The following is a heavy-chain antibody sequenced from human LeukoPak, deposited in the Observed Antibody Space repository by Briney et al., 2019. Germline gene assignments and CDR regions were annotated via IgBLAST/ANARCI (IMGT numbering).Heavy chain of an antibody. V-gene: IGHV4-4*07. CDR1: GGSIRSYY. J-gene: IGHJ6*03. Sequence: SETLSLTCTVSGGSIRSYYWSWIRQPAGKGLEWIGRIYTSGSTDYNPSLKSRVTMSVDTSKNQFSLKLSSVTAADTAVYYCARGGYSYGFHYYYTDVWGKGTTVTVSS. CDR3: ARGGYSYGFHYYYTDV. CDR2: IYTSGST. D-gene: IGHD5-18*01.